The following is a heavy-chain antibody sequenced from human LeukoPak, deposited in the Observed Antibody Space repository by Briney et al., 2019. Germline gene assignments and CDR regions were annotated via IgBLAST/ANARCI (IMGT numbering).Heavy chain of an antibody. CDR3: ARSRDGYNFGDY. CDR1: GGSISSYY. CDR2: IYYSGST. D-gene: IGHD5-24*01. V-gene: IGHV4-59*01. J-gene: IGHJ4*02. Sequence: SQTLSLTCTVSGGSISSYYWSWIRQPPGKGLEWIGYIYYSGSTNYNPSLKSRVTISVDTSKNQFSLKLSSVTAADTAVYYCARSRDGYNFGDYWGQGTLVTVSS.